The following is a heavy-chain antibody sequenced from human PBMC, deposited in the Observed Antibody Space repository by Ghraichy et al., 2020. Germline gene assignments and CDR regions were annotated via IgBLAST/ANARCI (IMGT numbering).Heavy chain of an antibody. CDR3: SSGDTFDI. CDR2: INQDGREK. Sequence: GGSLRLSCAASGFAFTSYTMNWVRQAPGKGLEWVANINQDGREKYYVASVKGRFTISRDNAKNSLYLQMNGLRAEDTAVYYCSSGDTFDIWGQGTMVAVSS. D-gene: IGHD3-10*01. CDR1: GFAFTSYT. J-gene: IGHJ3*02. V-gene: IGHV3-7*03.